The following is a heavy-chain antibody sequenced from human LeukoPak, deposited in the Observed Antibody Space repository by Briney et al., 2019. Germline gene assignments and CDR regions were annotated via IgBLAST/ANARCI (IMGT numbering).Heavy chain of an antibody. CDR2: ISGRGGST. J-gene: IGHJ4*02. Sequence: GGSLRLSCAASGFTFSSYAMSWVRQAPGKGLEWVSAISGRGGSTYYADCVKGRCTISRDNSKNTLYLQMNSLRAGDTAVYYCAKDPTHIVVVTADYWGQGTLVTVSS. CDR1: GFTFSSYA. CDR3: AKDPTHIVVVTADY. D-gene: IGHD2-21*02. V-gene: IGHV3-23*01.